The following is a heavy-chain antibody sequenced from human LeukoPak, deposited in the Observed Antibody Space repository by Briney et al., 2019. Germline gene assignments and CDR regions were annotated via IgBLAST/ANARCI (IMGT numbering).Heavy chain of an antibody. Sequence: GGSLRLSCAAPGFTFSSYAMSWVRQAPGKGLEWVSAISGSGGSTYYADSVKGRFTISRDNSKNTLYLQMNSLRAEDTAVYYCAKRGPYDYVWGSYLYFDYWGQGTLVTVSS. CDR2: ISGSGGST. J-gene: IGHJ4*02. V-gene: IGHV3-23*01. CDR3: AKRGPYDYVWGSYLYFDY. CDR1: GFTFSSYA. D-gene: IGHD3-16*02.